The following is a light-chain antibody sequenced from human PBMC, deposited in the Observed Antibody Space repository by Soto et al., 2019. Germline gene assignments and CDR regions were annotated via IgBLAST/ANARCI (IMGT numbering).Light chain of an antibody. CDR3: QLHSSWPQYT. J-gene: IGKJ2*01. CDR1: QSVGTY. V-gene: IGKV3-11*01. Sequence: EFVLPQSPATLSVFAGEGASLSCWASQSVGTYMAWHQHTPGQPPLILTYEASKTATGIRARFSGSGSGTNYTFNIGSLEPADFTLEFWQLHSSWPQYTFAQGTKVEMK. CDR2: EAS.